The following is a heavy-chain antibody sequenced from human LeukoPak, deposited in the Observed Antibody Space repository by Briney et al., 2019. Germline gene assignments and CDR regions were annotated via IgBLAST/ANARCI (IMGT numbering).Heavy chain of an antibody. CDR3: AKSGAQWLVQENWFDP. D-gene: IGHD6-19*01. J-gene: IGHJ5*02. CDR2: ISGSGGST. Sequence: GGSLRLSCAASGFTFSTHAMSWVRQAPGKGLEWASSISGSGGSTYYADSVKGRFTISKDTSKKTVHLQMNSLRAEDTAVYYCAKSGAQWLVQENWFDPWGQGTLATVSS. CDR1: GFTFSTHA. V-gene: IGHV3-23*01.